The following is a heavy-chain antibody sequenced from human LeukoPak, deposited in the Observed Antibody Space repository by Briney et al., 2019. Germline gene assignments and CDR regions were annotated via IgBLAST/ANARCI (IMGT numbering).Heavy chain of an antibody. CDR3: ASRLSTVTRERAGIDY. Sequence: HSGGSLRLSCAASGFTFSSYAMSWVRQAPGKGLEWVSAISGSGGSTYYADSVKGRSTISRDNSKNTLYLQMNSLRAEDTAVYYCASRLSTVTRERAGIDYWGQGTLVTVSS. D-gene: IGHD4-17*01. V-gene: IGHV3-23*01. J-gene: IGHJ4*02. CDR2: ISGSGGST. CDR1: GFTFSSYA.